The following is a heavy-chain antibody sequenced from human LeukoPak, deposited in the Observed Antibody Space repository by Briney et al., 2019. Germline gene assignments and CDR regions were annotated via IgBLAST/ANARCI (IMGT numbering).Heavy chain of an antibody. CDR1: GGTFSSYA. CDR2: INPNSGGT. V-gene: IGHV1-2*02. D-gene: IGHD3-10*01. J-gene: IGHJ3*02. Sequence: ASVKVSCKASGGTFSSYAISWVRQAPGQGLEWMGWINPNSGGTNYAQKFQGRVTMTRDTSISTAYMELSRLRSDDTAVYYCARGECCCGSGSWAFDIWGQGTMVTVSS. CDR3: ARGECCCGSGSWAFDI.